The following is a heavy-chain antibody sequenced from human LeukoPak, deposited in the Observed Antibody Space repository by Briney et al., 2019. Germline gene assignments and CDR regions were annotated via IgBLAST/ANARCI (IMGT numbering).Heavy chain of an antibody. J-gene: IGHJ4*02. CDR3: ARVGSYGDLSPSGY. V-gene: IGHV4-39*07. Sequence: PGGSLRLSCAASGFTFSSYSLNWVRQAPGKGLEWIGSIYYSGSTYYNPSLKSRVTISVDTSKNQFSLKLSSVTAADTAVYYCARVGSYGDLSPSGYWGQGTLVTVSS. CDR2: IYYSGST. D-gene: IGHD4-17*01. CDR1: GFTFSSYS.